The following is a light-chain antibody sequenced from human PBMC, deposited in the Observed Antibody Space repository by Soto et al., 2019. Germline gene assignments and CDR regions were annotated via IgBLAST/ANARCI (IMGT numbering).Light chain of an antibody. CDR2: AAS. V-gene: IGKV1-39*01. CDR1: QSITGY. J-gene: IGKJ1*01. CDR3: QQSFIAPWT. Sequence: DNQITQSPSSLSAPVTDRVTIPCRASQSITGYLNWYQQKPGKVPKLLIYAASTLQSGVPSRFSGSGSGTDFTLTLSSLQAEDSATYYCQQSFIAPWTFGQGTKVDI.